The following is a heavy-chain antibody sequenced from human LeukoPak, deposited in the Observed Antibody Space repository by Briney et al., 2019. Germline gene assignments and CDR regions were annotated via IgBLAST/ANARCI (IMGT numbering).Heavy chain of an antibody. V-gene: IGHV1-18*01. J-gene: IGHJ4*02. CDR3: ARQRTLRQVTASDY. Sequence: GASVKVSCKASGYTHTSYGISWVRQAPGQGLEWMGWISAYNGNTSYAQKLQGRVTMTTDTSTSTAYVELRSLRSDDTAVYYCARQRTLRQVTASDYWGQGTLVTVSS. CDR2: ISAYNGNT. CDR1: GYTHTSYG. D-gene: IGHD4-4*01.